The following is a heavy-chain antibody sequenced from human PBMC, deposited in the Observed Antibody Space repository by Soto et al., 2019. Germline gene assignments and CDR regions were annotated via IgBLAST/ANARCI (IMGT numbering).Heavy chain of an antibody. CDR2: INHSGST. V-gene: IGHV4-34*01. Sequence: SETLSLTCAVYGGSFSGYYWSWIRQPPGKGLEWIGEINHSGSTNYNPPLKSRVTISVDTSKNQFSLKLSSVTAADTAVYYCARGRITMVRGVTPWYYYYGMDVWGQGTTVTVSS. J-gene: IGHJ6*02. CDR3: ARGRITMVRGVTPWYYYYGMDV. D-gene: IGHD3-10*01. CDR1: GGSFSGYY.